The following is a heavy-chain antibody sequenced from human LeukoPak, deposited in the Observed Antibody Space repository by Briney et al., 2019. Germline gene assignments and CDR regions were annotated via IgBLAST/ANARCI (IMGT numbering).Heavy chain of an antibody. D-gene: IGHD1-26*01. CDR3: ATDGSYGSFDY. CDR1: GYTFTSYG. V-gene: IGHV1-18*01. J-gene: IGHJ4*02. Sequence: ASVKVSCKASGYTFTSYGISWVRQAPGQGLEWMGWISAYNGNTNYAQKFQGRVTMTEDTSTDTAYMELSSLRSEDTAVYYCATDGSYGSFDYWGQGTLVTVSS. CDR2: ISAYNGNT.